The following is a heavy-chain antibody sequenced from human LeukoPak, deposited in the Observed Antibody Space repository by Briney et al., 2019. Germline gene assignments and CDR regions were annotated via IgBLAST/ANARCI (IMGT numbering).Heavy chain of an antibody. J-gene: IGHJ4*02. D-gene: IGHD2-2*01. Sequence: ASVKVSCKASGYTFTSYGISWMRQAPGQGLEWMGWISAYNGNTSYAQKLQGRVTMTTDTSTSTAYMVLRSLRSDDTAVYYCARDRALGVVVPAAMQTDYWGQGTLVTVSS. V-gene: IGHV1-18*01. CDR1: GYTFTSYG. CDR2: ISAYNGNT. CDR3: ARDRALGVVVPAAMQTDY.